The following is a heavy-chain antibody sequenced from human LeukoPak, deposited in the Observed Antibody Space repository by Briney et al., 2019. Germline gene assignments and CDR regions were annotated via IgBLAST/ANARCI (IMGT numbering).Heavy chain of an antibody. CDR1: GGTFSSYA. V-gene: IGHV1-69*13. D-gene: IGHD3-16*02. Sequence: GASVKVSCTASGGTFSSYAISWVRQAPGQGLEWMGGIIPIFGTANYAQKFQGRVTITADESTSTAYMELSSLRSEDTAVYYCEFGIPLGGVIVMDYWGRGPLVPVSS. J-gene: IGHJ4*02. CDR3: EFGIPLGGVIVMDY. CDR2: IIPIFGTA.